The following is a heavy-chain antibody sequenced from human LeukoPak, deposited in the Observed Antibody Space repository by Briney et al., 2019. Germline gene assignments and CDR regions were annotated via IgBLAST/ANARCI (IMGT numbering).Heavy chain of an antibody. CDR1: GFTFSSYA. V-gene: IGHV3-23*01. CDR3: AKDGRYNWNDVGFDY. J-gene: IGHJ4*02. CDR2: ISGSGGST. D-gene: IGHD1-1*01. Sequence: PGGSLRLSCAASGFTFSSYAMSWVRQAPGGGLGWGSAISGSGGSTYYADSVKGRYTISRDNSKNTLYLQINSLRAEDTAVYYCAKDGRYNWNDVGFDYWGQGTLVTVSS.